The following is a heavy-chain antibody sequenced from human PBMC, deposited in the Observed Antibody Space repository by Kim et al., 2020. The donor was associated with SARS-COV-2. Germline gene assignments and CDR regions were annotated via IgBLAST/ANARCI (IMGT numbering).Heavy chain of an antibody. Sequence: SETLSLTCVVYGNSFSAYYWNWIRQPPGKGLEWRGEIKHSGSTNYNPSLKSRGTISRDTSKNQFSRKWSSVTAADTAVYYWERGAGVWGGGVPRLGYWG. CDR2: IKHSGST. D-gene: IGHD3-16*01. CDR1: GNSFSAYY. J-gene: IGHJ4*01. CDR3: ERGAGVWGGGVPRLGY. V-gene: IGHV4-34*01.